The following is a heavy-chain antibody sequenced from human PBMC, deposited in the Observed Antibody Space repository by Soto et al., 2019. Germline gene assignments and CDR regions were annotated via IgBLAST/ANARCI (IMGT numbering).Heavy chain of an antibody. V-gene: IGHV3-64*01. CDR1: GFTLSDYS. D-gene: IGHD1-1*01. CDR2: ISYKGDTS. J-gene: IGHJ3*02. Sequence: GGSLRLSCAASGFTLSDYSMHWVRQAAGKGLEYVSAISYKGDTSYYANSVKGRFTISRDNSKNTLYLQMGSLRAEDMAVYYCARVSGLGQAAFDIWGQGTMVTVS. CDR3: ARVSGLGQAAFDI.